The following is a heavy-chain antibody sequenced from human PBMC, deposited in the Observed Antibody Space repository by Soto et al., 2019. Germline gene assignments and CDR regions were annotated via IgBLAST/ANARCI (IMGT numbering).Heavy chain of an antibody. V-gene: IGHV3-49*04. CDR3: TRMGIAVAGLDY. CDR1: GFTFGDYA. Sequence: PGGSLRLSCTASGFTFGDYAMSWVRQAPGKGLEWVGFIRSKAYGGTTEYAASVKGRFTISRDDSKSIAYLQMNSLKTEDTAVYYCTRMGIAVAGLDYWGQGTLVTAPQ. D-gene: IGHD6-19*01. J-gene: IGHJ4*02. CDR2: IRSKAYGGTT.